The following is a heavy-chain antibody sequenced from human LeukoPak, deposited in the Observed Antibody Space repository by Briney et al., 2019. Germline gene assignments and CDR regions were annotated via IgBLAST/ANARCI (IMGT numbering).Heavy chain of an antibody. D-gene: IGHD6-6*01. CDR2: ISGSGGST. V-gene: IGHV3-23*01. CDR3: ARGLSYGYSSSSDY. Sequence: GGSLRLSCAASGFTFSSYAMGWVRQAPGKGLEWVSAISGSGGSTYYADSVKGRFTISRDNAKNSLYLQMNNLRAEDTAVYYCARGLSYGYSSSSDYWGQGTLVTVSS. J-gene: IGHJ4*02. CDR1: GFTFSSYA.